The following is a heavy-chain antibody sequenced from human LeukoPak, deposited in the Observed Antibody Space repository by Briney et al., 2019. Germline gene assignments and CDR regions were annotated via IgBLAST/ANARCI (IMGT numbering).Heavy chain of an antibody. Sequence: SGGSLRLSWAASGFTFSTFSMHWVRQAPGKGLEWVAVISYDGSSKYYANSVKGRFTIARDNSKHTLYLQMNSLRAEDTAVYYCARARSSYGYGDAFDIWGQGTMVTVSS. J-gene: IGHJ3*02. CDR1: GFTFSTFS. CDR2: ISYDGSSK. V-gene: IGHV3-30*04. CDR3: ARARSSYGYGDAFDI. D-gene: IGHD5-18*01.